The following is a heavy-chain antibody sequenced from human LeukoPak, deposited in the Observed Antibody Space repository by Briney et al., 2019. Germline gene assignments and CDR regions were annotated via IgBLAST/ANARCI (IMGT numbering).Heavy chain of an antibody. CDR3: ARGDFWGGYLSDY. J-gene: IGHJ4*02. Sequence: ASVKVSCKASGYTFTGYYMHWVRQAPGQGLEWMGWINPNSGGTNYAQKFQGRVTMTRDTSISTAYMELSRLRSDDTAVYYCARGDFWGGYLSDYWGQGTLVTVSS. D-gene: IGHD3-3*01. CDR1: GYTFTGYY. V-gene: IGHV1-2*02. CDR2: INPNSGGT.